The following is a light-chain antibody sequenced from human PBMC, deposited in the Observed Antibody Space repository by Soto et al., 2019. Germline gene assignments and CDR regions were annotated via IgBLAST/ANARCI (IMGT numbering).Light chain of an antibody. Sequence: QSVLTQPRSVSGSPGQSVTISCTGTSSDVASYNYVSWYQQHPGKAPKLIIYDVRKRPSGVPDRFFGSKSASTASLTISGLQAEDEAEYYCCSYAGSYTYVYGTGTQLTVL. V-gene: IGLV2-11*01. CDR1: SSDVASYNY. CDR3: CSYAGSYTYV. CDR2: DVR. J-gene: IGLJ1*01.